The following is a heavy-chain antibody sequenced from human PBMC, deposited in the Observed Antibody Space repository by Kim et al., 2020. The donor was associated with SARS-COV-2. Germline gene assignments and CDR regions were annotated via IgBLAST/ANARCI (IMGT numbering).Heavy chain of an antibody. V-gene: IGHV4-34*01. CDR2: INHSGST. D-gene: IGHD2-2*01. CDR1: GGSFSGYY. CDR3: ARAVLPKRGVPGAFDI. J-gene: IGHJ3*02. Sequence: SETLSLTCAVYGGSFSGYYWSWIRQPPGKGLEWIGEINHSGSTNYNPSLKSRVTISVDTSKNQFSLKLSSVTAADTAVYYCARAVLPKRGVPGAFDIWGQGTMVTVSS.